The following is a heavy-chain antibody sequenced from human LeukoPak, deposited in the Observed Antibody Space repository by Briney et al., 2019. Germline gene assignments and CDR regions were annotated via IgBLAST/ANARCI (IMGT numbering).Heavy chain of an antibody. CDR2: ISYDGSNK. CDR3: ARDHYDILTGHYYYYYMDV. D-gene: IGHD3-9*01. Sequence: GGSLRLSCAASGFTFSSYAMHWVRQAPGKGLEWVAVISYDGSNKYYADSVKGRFTISRDNSKNTLYLQMNSLRAEDTAVYYCARDHYDILTGHYYYYYMDVWGKGTTVTISS. CDR1: GFTFSSYA. V-gene: IGHV3-30*04. J-gene: IGHJ6*03.